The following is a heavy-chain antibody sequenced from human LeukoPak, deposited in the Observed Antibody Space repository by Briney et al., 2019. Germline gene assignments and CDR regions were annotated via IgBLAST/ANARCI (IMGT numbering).Heavy chain of an antibody. CDR2: IYYSGST. CDR1: GGSISSGGYY. Sequence: PSQTLSLTCTVPGGSISSGGYYWSWIRQHPGKGLEWIGYIYYSGSTYYNPSLKSRVTISVDTSKNQFSLKLSSVTAADTAVYYCARCVAATHWFDPWGQGTLVTVSS. J-gene: IGHJ5*02. D-gene: IGHD2-15*01. CDR3: ARCVAATHWFDP. V-gene: IGHV4-31*03.